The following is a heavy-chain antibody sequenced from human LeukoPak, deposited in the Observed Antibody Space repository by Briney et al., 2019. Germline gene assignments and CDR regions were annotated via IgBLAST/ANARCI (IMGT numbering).Heavy chain of an antibody. Sequence: GGSLRLSCTASGFTFSSYNMHWVRQPTGKGLEWVSAVGTAGDTYYPGSVKGRFTISRDNSRNTLYLQMNSLSGDDAAVYSCARGGIPTGPYYYFYYMDVWGKGTAVTVSS. CDR2: VGTAGDT. CDR3: ARGGIPTGPYYYFYYMDV. V-gene: IGHV3-13*01. D-gene: IGHD3-10*01. CDR1: GFTFSSYN. J-gene: IGHJ6*03.